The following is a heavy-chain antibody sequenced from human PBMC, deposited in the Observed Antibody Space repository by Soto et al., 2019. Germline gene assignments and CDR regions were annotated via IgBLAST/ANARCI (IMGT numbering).Heavy chain of an antibody. CDR2: MNPHTGAT. D-gene: IGHD6-13*01. J-gene: IGHJ5*02. CDR3: ARPIAATNTLYHWFDP. Sequence: GASVKVSCKAFGYTFTTYYLHWLRQTPGQGREWVGWMNPHTGATKYAQKFQGRVTMTRDTSIGAAFMELTRLTSDDTVMYYCARPIAATNTLYHWFDPLGQVXLVIFYS. V-gene: IGHV1-2*02. CDR1: GYTFTTYY.